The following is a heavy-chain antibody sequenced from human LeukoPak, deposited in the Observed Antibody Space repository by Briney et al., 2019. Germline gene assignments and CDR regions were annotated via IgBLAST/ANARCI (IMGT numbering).Heavy chain of an antibody. D-gene: IGHD2-15*01. CDR2: ISSGSSYI. Sequence: GGSLRLSCAASTFTFSSYSMNWVRQAPGKGLEWVSSISSGSSYIYYADSVKGRFTISRDNSKNTLYLQMNSLRAEDTAVYYCAKDNQGYCSGGSCYYFDYWGQGTLVTVSS. J-gene: IGHJ4*02. CDR3: AKDNQGYCSGGSCYYFDY. V-gene: IGHV3-21*04. CDR1: TFTFSSYS.